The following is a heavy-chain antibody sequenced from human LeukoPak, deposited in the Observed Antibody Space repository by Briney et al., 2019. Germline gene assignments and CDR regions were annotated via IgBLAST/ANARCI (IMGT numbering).Heavy chain of an antibody. D-gene: IGHD3/OR15-3a*01. CDR3: ARDDLVRDRYDYVDY. Sequence: GGSLRLSCAASGFTFSSYWMSWVRQAPGKGLEWVAIINHDGSEIYYVGSARGRFTVSRDNSKKSVYLQVNSLRVEDTAVYYCARDDLVRDRYDYVDYWGQGTLVTVS. V-gene: IGHV3-7*01. J-gene: IGHJ4*02. CDR2: INHDGSEI. CDR1: GFTFSSYW.